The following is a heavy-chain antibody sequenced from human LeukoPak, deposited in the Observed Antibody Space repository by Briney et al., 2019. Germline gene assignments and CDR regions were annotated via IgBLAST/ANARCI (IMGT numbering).Heavy chain of an antibody. CDR2: IYPGDSDT. J-gene: IGHJ4*02. V-gene: IGHV5-51*01. CDR1: GYSFTSYW. Sequence: GESLKTSCKGSGYSFTSYWYGWVRQIPGKGLEWMGIIYPGDSDTRYSLCFEGQVTISADKTICTAYLQWSSPKASHTTTYYCASGGGSYYYFDCGGEGTLVTVP. CDR3: ASGGGSYYYFDC. D-gene: IGHD1-26*01.